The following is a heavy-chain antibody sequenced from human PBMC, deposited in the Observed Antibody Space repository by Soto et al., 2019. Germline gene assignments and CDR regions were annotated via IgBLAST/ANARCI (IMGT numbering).Heavy chain of an antibody. CDR3: ARGGRLRFLEWFPDY. CDR2: IKQDGSEK. CDR1: GFTFSSYW. J-gene: IGHJ4*02. V-gene: IGHV3-7*01. Sequence: GGSLRLSCAASGFTFSSYWMSWVRQAPGKGLEWVANIKQDGSEKYYVDSVKGRFTISRDNAKNSLYLQMNSLRAEDTAVYYCARGGRLRFLEWFPDYWGQGTLVTVSS. D-gene: IGHD3-3*01.